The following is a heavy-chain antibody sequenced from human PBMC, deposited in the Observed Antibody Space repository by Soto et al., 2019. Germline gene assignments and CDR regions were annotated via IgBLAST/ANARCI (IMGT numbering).Heavy chain of an antibody. CDR2: ISGSGGST. Sequence: GGSLRLSCAASGFTFSSCAMSWVRQAPGKGLEWVSAISGSGGSTYYADSVKGRFTISRDNSKNTPYLQMNSLRAEDTAVYYCAKEGCSSTSCYIGGSGYFDLWGRGTLVTVSS. J-gene: IGHJ2*01. D-gene: IGHD2-2*02. V-gene: IGHV3-23*01. CDR1: GFTFSSCA. CDR3: AKEGCSSTSCYIGGSGYFDL.